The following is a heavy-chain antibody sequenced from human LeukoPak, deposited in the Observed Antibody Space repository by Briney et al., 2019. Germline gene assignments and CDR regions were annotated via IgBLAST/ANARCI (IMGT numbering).Heavy chain of an antibody. CDR3: ARGSYGGNSGGAFDI. Sequence: GGSLSLSCAASGFTVSSNYMSWVRQAPGKGLEWVSSISSSSSYIYYADSVKGRFTISRDNAKNSLYLQMNSLRAEDTAVYYCARGSYGGNSGGAFDIWGQGTMVTVSS. D-gene: IGHD4-23*01. CDR2: ISSSSSYI. V-gene: IGHV3-21*01. CDR1: GFTVSSNY. J-gene: IGHJ3*02.